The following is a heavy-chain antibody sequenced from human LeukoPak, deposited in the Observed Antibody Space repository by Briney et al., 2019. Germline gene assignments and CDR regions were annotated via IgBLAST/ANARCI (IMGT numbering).Heavy chain of an antibody. V-gene: IGHV1-2*04. CDR1: GYTFTGYY. Sequence: ASVKVSCKASGYTFTGYYMHWVRQAPGQGLEWMGWINPNSGGTNYAQKFQGWVTMTRDTSISTAYMELSRLRSDDTAVDYCARGRNYDILTGYYDPWGQGTLVTVSS. D-gene: IGHD3-9*01. CDR3: ARGRNYDILTGYYDP. CDR2: INPNSGGT. J-gene: IGHJ5*02.